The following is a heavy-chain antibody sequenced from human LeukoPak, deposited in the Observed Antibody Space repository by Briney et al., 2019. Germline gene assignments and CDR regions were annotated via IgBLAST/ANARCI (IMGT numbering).Heavy chain of an antibody. CDR1: GFTFTSYS. V-gene: IGHV3-21*01. CDR3: ARSAVGKAFDI. D-gene: IGHD1-26*01. J-gene: IGHJ3*02. CDR2: ISSGGSTI. Sequence: PGGSLRLSCVASGFTFTSYSMSWVRQAPGKRLEWVAVISSGGSTIYYADSVEGRFIISKDNTKKTLYLQLNSLRDEDTAVFYCARSAVGKAFDIWGQGTMVTVSS.